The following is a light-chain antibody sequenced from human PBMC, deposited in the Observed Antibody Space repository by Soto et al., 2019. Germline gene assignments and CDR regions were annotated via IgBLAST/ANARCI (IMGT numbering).Light chain of an antibody. J-gene: IGKJ1*01. CDR2: ASS. CDR1: QGIRNE. Sequence: AIQMTQSPSSLSASVGDRVTITCRASQGIRNELAWYQQRPGKAPNLLIYASSNLQSGVPSRFRGSGSGTDFTLTISSLQPDDFATYYCLQDYAYPRTFGQGTKVE. V-gene: IGKV1-6*01. CDR3: LQDYAYPRT.